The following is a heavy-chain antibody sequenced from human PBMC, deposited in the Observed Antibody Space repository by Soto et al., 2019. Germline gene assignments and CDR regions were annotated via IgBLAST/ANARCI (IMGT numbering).Heavy chain of an antibody. Sequence: EVQLLESGGGLVQPGGSLRLSCAASGFTFSSYAMRWVRQAPVKGLEWVSAISGSGGSTYYADSVKGRFTISRDNSQNTLYLQMSSLRAEDTAVYYCARRGSGSDYDYWGQGTLVTVSS. CDR2: ISGSGGST. D-gene: IGHD1-26*01. CDR3: ARRGSGSDYDY. CDR1: GFTFSSYA. J-gene: IGHJ4*02. V-gene: IGHV3-23*01.